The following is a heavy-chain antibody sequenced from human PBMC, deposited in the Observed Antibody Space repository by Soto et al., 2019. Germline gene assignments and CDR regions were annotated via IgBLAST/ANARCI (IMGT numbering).Heavy chain of an antibody. J-gene: IGHJ6*02. CDR2: ITAATGTT. D-gene: IGHD1-26*01. Sequence: EVQLLESGGGLVQPGGSLRLSCEAPGFTFGSYGMTWFRQAPGKGLECVSGITAATGTTYYADSVKGRFTISRDLSTNTLFLQMNSLRAADSAVYYCAKAKGRSNFYYSGLDVWGQGTTVTVSS. CDR1: GFTFGSYG. CDR3: AKAKGRSNFYYSGLDV. V-gene: IGHV3-23*01.